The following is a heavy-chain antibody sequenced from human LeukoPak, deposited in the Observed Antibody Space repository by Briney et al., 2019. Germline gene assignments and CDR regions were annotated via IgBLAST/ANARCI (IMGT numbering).Heavy chain of an antibody. CDR1: GGSFSGYY. Sequence: PSETLSLTCAVYGGSFSGYYWSWIRQPPGKGLEWIGYIYSSGSTNYNPSLKSRVTISIDTSKNQFSLKLSSVTAADTAVYYCARDGAFAIWGQGTMVTVSS. CDR2: IYSSGST. J-gene: IGHJ3*02. V-gene: IGHV4-59*01. CDR3: ARDGAFAI.